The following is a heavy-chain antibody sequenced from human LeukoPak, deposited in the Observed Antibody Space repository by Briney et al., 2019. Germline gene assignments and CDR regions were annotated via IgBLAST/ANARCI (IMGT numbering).Heavy chain of an antibody. V-gene: IGHV4-59*01. D-gene: IGHD6-19*01. CDR3: ARDVWGIAVAGTGQYYYGMDV. Sequence: SETLSLTCTVSGGSISSYYWSWIRQPPGKGLEWIGYIYYSGSTNYKPSPKSRVTISVDTSKNQFSLKLSSVTAADTAVYYCARDVWGIAVAGTGQYYYGMDVWGQGTTVTVSS. CDR1: GGSISSYY. CDR2: IYYSGST. J-gene: IGHJ6*02.